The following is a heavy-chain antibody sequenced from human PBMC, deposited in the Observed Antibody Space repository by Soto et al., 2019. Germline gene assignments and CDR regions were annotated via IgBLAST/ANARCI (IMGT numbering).Heavy chain of an antibody. Sequence: PSETLSLTCSVSGGSISSGYYYWSWIRQPPGKGLEWIGNIYYSGNTYYNPSLKSRLIISVDTSKNQFSLRLSSVTAADTAVYYCARGGSSDWQVALDIWGQGTMVTVSS. V-gene: IGHV4-30-4*01. CDR2: IYYSGNT. CDR3: ARGGSSDWQVALDI. CDR1: GGSISSGYYY. J-gene: IGHJ3*02. D-gene: IGHD6-19*01.